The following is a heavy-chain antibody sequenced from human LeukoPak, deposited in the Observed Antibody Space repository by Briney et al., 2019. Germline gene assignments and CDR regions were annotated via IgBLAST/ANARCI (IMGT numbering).Heavy chain of an antibody. CDR1: GGTFSSYA. CDR3: ARDKRGSWYSKGDAFDI. D-gene: IGHD6-13*01. J-gene: IGHJ3*02. Sequence: GASVKVSCKASGGTFSSYAISWVRQAPGQGLEWMGGIIPIFGTANYAQKFQGRVTITADESTSTAYMELSSLRSEDTAVYYCARDKRGSWYSKGDAFDIWGQGTMVTVSS. V-gene: IGHV1-69*13. CDR2: IIPIFGTA.